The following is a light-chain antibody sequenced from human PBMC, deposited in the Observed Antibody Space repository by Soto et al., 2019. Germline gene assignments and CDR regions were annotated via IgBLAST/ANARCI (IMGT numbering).Light chain of an antibody. Sequence: QSALTQPASVSGSPGQAITISCTYNLVSWYQQHPGKAPKLRIYEGNKRPSGVSNRFSGSKSGNTASLTISGLQAEDEADYYCCSYAGQRVVFGGGTKLTVL. CDR3: CSYAGQRVV. V-gene: IGLV2-23*01. CDR2: EGN. J-gene: IGLJ2*01. CDR1: YNL.